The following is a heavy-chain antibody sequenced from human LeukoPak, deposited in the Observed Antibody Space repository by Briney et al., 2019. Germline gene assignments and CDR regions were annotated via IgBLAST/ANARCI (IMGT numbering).Heavy chain of an antibody. V-gene: IGHV3-30*18. CDR1: GFTFSSYG. D-gene: IGHD6-19*01. J-gene: IGHJ4*02. CDR3: ANSSGWYFDY. CDR2: ISYDGSNK. Sequence: GRSLRLSCAASGFTFSSYGMHWVRQAPGKGLEGVAVISYDGSNKYYADSVKGRFTISRDNSKNTLYLQMNSLRAEDTAVYYCANSSGWYFDYWGQGTLVTVSS.